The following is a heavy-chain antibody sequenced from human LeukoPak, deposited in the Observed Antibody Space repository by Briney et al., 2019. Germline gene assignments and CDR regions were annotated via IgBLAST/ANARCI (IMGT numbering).Heavy chain of an antibody. CDR2: ISGYNGNT. J-gene: IGHJ3*02. CDR3: ASLENYYDSSGYLVTDAFDI. V-gene: IGHV1-18*01. Sequence: ASVKVSCKASGYTFTSYGISWVRQAPGQGLERMGWISGYNGNTNYAQKLQGRVTMTTDTSTSTAYMELRSLKSDDTAVYYCASLENYYDSSGYLVTDAFDIWGQGTMVTVSS. CDR1: GYTFTSYG. D-gene: IGHD3-22*01.